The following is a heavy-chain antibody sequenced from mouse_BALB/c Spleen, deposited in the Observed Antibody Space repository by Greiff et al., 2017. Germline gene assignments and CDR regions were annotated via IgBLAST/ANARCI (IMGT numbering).Heavy chain of an antibody. CDR1: GDSITSGY. CDR3: ARKGLLRDYFDY. V-gene: IGHV3-8*02. J-gene: IGHJ2*01. Sequence: EVQLQESGPSLVKPSQTLSLTCSVTGDSITSGYWNWIRKFPGNKLEYMGYISYSGSTYYNPSLKSRISITRDTSKNQYYLQLNSVTTEDTATYYCARKGLLRDYFDYWGQGTTLTVSS. D-gene: IGHD2-10*01. CDR2: ISYSGST.